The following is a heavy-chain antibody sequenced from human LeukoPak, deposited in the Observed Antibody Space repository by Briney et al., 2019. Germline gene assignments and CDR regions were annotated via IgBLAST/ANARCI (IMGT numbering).Heavy chain of an antibody. CDR1: GGSISSGGYS. V-gene: IGHV4-34*01. CDR2: INHSGST. Sequence: PSETLSLTCAVSGGSISSGGYSWSWIRQPPGKGLEWIGEINHSGSTNYNPSLKSRVTISVDTSKNQFSLKLSSVTAADTAVYYCARGRSSSTWFDPWGQGTLVTVSS. D-gene: IGHD6-6*01. J-gene: IGHJ5*02. CDR3: ARGRSSSTWFDP.